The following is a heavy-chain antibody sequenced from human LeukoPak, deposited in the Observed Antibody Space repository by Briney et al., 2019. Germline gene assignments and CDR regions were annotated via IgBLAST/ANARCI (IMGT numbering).Heavy chain of an antibody. V-gene: IGHV3-21*01. Sequence: GGSLRLSCAASGFTFSSYSMNWVRQAPGKGLEWVSSISSSSSYIYYADSVKGRFTISRDNAKNSLYLQMNSLRAEDTAVCYCARDGYKYCSGGSCYPWGYYYYGMDAWGQGTTVTVSS. CDR3: ARDGYKYCSGGSCYPWGYYYYGMDA. D-gene: IGHD2-15*01. J-gene: IGHJ6*02. CDR2: ISSSSSYI. CDR1: GFTFSSYS.